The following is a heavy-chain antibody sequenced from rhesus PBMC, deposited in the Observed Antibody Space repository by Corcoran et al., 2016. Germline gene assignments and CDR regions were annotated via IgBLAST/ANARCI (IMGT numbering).Heavy chain of an antibody. V-gene: IGHV1-138*01. D-gene: IGHD2-21*01. J-gene: IGHJ6*01. Sequence: QVQLVQSGAEVRKPGSSVKVSCQASGYTFTDHYIHWVRQAPGQGLEWVGEINPKTGVTKYAQRFQGRVTVTSDTSTSTAYMELNSLRAEDTAVYYCAKRHCTGSDCYALDSWGQGVVVTVSS. CDR1: GYTFTDHY. CDR2: INPKTGVT. CDR3: AKRHCTGSDCYALDS.